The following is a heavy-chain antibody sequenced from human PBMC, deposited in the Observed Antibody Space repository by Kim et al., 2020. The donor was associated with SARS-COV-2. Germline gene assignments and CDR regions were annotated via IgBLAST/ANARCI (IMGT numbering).Heavy chain of an antibody. CDR2: YMGST. J-gene: IGHJ4*02. V-gene: IGHV4-39*07. Sequence: YMGSTYANPTLKSRVTISVDTSKNQFSLKLSSVTAAETAVYYCARDSTDYWGQGTLVTVSS. CDR3: ARDSTDY.